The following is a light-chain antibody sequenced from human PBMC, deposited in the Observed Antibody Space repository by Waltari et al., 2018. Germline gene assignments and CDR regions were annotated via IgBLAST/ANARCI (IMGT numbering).Light chain of an antibody. CDR1: KLGDRY. CDR3: QAWDTNTVV. J-gene: IGLJ2*01. V-gene: IGLV3-1*01. Sequence: SFALTQPASVSVSPGPTASITCSADKLGDRYACWYQQKPGQSPVMVLYQDTKRPSGIPDRFSASNSGNTATLTITGTQAMDEADYYCQAWDTNTVVFGGGTKLTVL. CDR2: QDT.